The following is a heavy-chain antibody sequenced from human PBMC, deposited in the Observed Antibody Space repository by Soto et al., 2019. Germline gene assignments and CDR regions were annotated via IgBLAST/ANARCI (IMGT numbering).Heavy chain of an antibody. CDR3: ARANPYYYYYYGMDV. V-gene: IGHV1-2*02. J-gene: IGHJ6*02. CDR2: INPNSGGT. Sequence: ASVKVSCKASGYTFTGYYMHCVRQAPGQGLEWMGWINPNSGGTNYAQKFQGRVTMTRDTSISTAYMELSRLRSDDTAVYYCARANPYYYYYYGMDVWGQGTTVTVSS. CDR1: GYTFTGYY.